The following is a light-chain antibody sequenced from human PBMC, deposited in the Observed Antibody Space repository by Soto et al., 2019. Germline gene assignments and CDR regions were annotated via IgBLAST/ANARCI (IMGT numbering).Light chain of an antibody. CDR1: QSVGSN. V-gene: IGKV3-11*01. CDR2: DAS. CDR3: QQRSNWPPT. Sequence: ENVLTQSPATLSLSPGERATLSCRASQSVGSNLAWYQQKPGQAPRLLISDASNRATGIPARFSGSGSGTDFTLTIRSLEPEDFAVYYCQQRSNWPPTFGGGTKLEIK. J-gene: IGKJ4*01.